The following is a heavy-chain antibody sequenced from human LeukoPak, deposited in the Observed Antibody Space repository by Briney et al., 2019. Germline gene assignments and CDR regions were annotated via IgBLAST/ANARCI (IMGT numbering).Heavy chain of an antibody. D-gene: IGHD3-3*01. CDR1: GGSFSGYY. Sequence: SETLSLTCAVYGGSFSGYYWSWIRQPPGKGLEWIGEINHSGSTNYNPSLKSRVTISVDTSKNQFSLKLSSVTAADTAVYSCARGPGDFWSGYYYAFDIWGQGTMVTVSS. J-gene: IGHJ3*02. CDR2: INHSGST. CDR3: ARGPGDFWSGYYYAFDI. V-gene: IGHV4-34*01.